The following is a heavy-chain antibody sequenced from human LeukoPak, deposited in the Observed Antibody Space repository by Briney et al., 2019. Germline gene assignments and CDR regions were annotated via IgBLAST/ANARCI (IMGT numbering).Heavy chain of an antibody. CDR2: VYTNGGA. CDR3: VREAGDIVTVPGVADYFYYYMDV. CDR1: GASISNYY. V-gene: IGHV4-4*07. J-gene: IGHJ6*03. D-gene: IGHD3-16*02. Sequence: PSETLSLTCGVSGASISNYYWSWIRQPAGKGLEWIWRVYTNGGANFHPSLKSLVTLSADTSANHSSLRLRSVTPAATAVDYCVREAGDIVTVPGVADYFYYYMDVWGKGTPVTVSS.